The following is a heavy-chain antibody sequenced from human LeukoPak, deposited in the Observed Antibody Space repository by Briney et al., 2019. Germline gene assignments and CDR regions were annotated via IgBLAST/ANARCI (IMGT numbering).Heavy chain of an antibody. Sequence: PSETLSLTCTVSGDSVANDFFWGWVRQPPGKELEWIGSFCLGRDTYYRPSLKSRVTISVDPSKNQFSLKLNSVTAADTAVYYCARLLYDSRGYYYFDYWGQGTLVTVSS. CDR3: ARLLYDSRGYYYFDY. V-gene: IGHV4-38-2*02. J-gene: IGHJ4*02. CDR2: FCLGRDT. D-gene: IGHD3-22*01. CDR1: GDSVANDFF.